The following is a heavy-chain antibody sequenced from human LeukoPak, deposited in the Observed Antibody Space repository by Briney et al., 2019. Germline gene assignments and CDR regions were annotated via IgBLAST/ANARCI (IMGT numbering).Heavy chain of an antibody. CDR2: IYYSGST. V-gene: IGHV4-30-4*08. CDR3: ARDNGLTARGLSAFDI. J-gene: IGHJ3*02. D-gene: IGHD6-6*01. Sequence: SETLSLTCTVSGGSISSGDYYWSWIRQPPGKGLEWIGYIYYSGSTYYNPSLKSRVTISVDTSKNQFSLKLSSVTAADTAVYYCARDNGLTARGLSAFDIWGQGTMVTVSS. CDR1: GGSISSGDYY.